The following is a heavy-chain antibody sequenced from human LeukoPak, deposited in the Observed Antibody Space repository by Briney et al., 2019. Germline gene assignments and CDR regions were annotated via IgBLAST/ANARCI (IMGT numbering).Heavy chain of an antibody. Sequence: ASAKVSCKASGYTFTSYGIGWVRQAPGQGLEWMGWISAYNGNTYYAQKFQGRVIMTTDTSTSTAYMELRSLRSDDTAVFYCARDLYYYDSGSYLDSFDPWGQGTLVTVSS. CDR1: GYTFTSYG. CDR3: ARDLYYYDSGSYLDSFDP. V-gene: IGHV1-18*01. J-gene: IGHJ5*02. CDR2: ISAYNGNT. D-gene: IGHD3-10*01.